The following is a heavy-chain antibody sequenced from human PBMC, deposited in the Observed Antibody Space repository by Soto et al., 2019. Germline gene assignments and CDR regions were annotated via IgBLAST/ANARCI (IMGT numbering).Heavy chain of an antibody. J-gene: IGHJ5*02. CDR3: ARVSREGLFDP. D-gene: IGHD2-2*01. CDR2: ISAGSGDT. V-gene: IGHV1-3*01. CDR1: GYTFTTYA. Sequence: GASVKVSCKASGYTFTTYALQWVRQAPGQGLEWLGWISAGSGDTRYSQKFQGRVTITADESTSTAYMELSSLRSEDTAVYYCARVSREGLFDPWGQGTLVTVSS.